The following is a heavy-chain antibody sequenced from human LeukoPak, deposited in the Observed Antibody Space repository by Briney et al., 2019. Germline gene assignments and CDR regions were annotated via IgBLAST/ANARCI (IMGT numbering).Heavy chain of an antibody. Sequence: GGSLRLSCAASGFTFSSYDMHRVRQATGKGLEWVSAIGTAGDPYYPGSVKGRFTISRENAKNSLYLQMNSLRAGDTAVYYCARAAYYGSGSYVSYYFDYWGQGTLVTVSS. D-gene: IGHD3-10*01. V-gene: IGHV3-13*05. CDR2: IGTAGDP. J-gene: IGHJ4*02. CDR1: GFTFSSYD. CDR3: ARAAYYGSGSYVSYYFDY.